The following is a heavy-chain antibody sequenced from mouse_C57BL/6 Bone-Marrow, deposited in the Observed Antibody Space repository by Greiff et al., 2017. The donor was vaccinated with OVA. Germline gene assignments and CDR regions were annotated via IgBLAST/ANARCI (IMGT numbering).Heavy chain of an antibody. CDR2: IDPSDSYT. J-gene: IGHJ4*01. CDR1: GYTFTSYW. D-gene: IGHD1-1*01. V-gene: IGHV1-50*01. Sequence: QVQLQQPGAELVKPGASVKLSCKASGYTFTSYWMQWVKQRPGQGLEWIGEIDPSDSYTNYNQKFKGKATLTVDTSSSTAYMQLSSLTSEDSAVYYCARGGFWYYGSTYAMDHWGQGTSVTVSS. CDR3: ARGGFWYYGSTYAMDH.